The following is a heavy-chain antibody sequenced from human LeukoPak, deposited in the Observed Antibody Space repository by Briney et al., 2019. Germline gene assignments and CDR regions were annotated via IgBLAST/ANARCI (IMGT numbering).Heavy chain of an antibody. CDR2: VYDIGST. CDR1: GGSLSSSSYY. CDR3: ARGGVLKSVDY. J-gene: IGHJ4*02. Sequence: SETLSLTCSVSGGSLSSSSYYWGWIRQPPGRGLEWIGYVYDIGSTKYNPSLKSRVTISVDTSKNQFSLGLSSVTAADTAVYYCARGGVLKSVDYWGQGTLVAVSS. D-gene: IGHD3-16*01. V-gene: IGHV4-39*07.